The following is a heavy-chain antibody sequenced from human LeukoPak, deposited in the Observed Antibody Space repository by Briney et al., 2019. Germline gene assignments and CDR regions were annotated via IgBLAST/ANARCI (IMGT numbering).Heavy chain of an antibody. D-gene: IGHD4-17*01. Sequence: ASVKVSCKASGYTFTNSGISWVRQAPGQGLEWMGWISPYNGNTNYAQKVQGRVTMTTDTSTSTVYMELRSLRSDDTAVYYCARLGGWAYRDYLQEAFDYWGQGTLVTVSS. CDR3: ARLGGWAYRDYLQEAFDY. CDR2: ISPYNGNT. CDR1: GYTFTNSG. J-gene: IGHJ4*02. V-gene: IGHV1-18*01.